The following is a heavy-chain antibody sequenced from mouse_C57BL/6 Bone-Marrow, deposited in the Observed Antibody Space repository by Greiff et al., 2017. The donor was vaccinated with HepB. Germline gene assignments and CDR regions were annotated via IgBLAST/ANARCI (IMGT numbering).Heavy chain of an antibody. Sequence: VQLQQPGAELVRPGTSVKLSCKASGYTFTSYWMHWVKQRPGQGLEWIGVIDPSDSYTNYNQKFKGKATLTVDTSSSTAYMQLSSLTSEDSAVYYCAPTVVAYYFDYWGQGTTLTVSS. J-gene: IGHJ2*01. CDR1: GYTFTSYW. D-gene: IGHD1-1*01. V-gene: IGHV1-59*01. CDR2: IDPSDSYT. CDR3: APTVVAYYFDY.